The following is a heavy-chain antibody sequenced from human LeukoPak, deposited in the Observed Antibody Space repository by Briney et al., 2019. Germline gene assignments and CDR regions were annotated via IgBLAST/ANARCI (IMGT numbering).Heavy chain of an antibody. CDR1: GYTFTSYD. J-gene: IGHJ3*02. D-gene: IGHD2-15*01. CDR3: ARDSGARMSFKYAFDI. V-gene: IGHV1-2*02. CDR2: INPNSGGT. Sequence: ASVKVSCKASGYTFTSYDINWVRQAPGQGLEWMGWINPNSGGTNYAQKFQGRVTMTRDTSISTAYMELSRLRSDDTAVYYCARDSGARMSFKYAFDIWGQGTMVTVSS.